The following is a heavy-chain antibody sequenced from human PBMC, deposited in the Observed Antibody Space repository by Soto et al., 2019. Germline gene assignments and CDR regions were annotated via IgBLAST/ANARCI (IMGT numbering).Heavy chain of an antibody. V-gene: IGHV3-23*01. CDR2: ISANGGRT. J-gene: IGHJ4*02. D-gene: IGHD3-16*01. Sequence: EVQLLESGGGLVQPGGSLRLSCSASGFTFGRYAISWVRQTPGKGLEWVSAISANGGRTYYAESVKGRFTISRDNSKNTLHVHMNSLRAEYTAIYYCAKAAWELWPLTVGFDYWGQGTLVTVSS. CDR1: GFTFGRYA. CDR3: AKAAWELWPLTVGFDY.